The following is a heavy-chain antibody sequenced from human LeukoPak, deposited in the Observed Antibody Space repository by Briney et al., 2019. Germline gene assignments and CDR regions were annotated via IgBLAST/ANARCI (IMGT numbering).Heavy chain of an antibody. J-gene: IGHJ6*02. CDR3: ARSSYSYGNYYYYYGMDV. Sequence: SQTLSLTCAISGDSVSSNSAAWNWIRQSPSRGLEWLGRTYYRSKWYNDYAVSVKSRITINSDTSKNQFSLQLNSVTPEDTAVYYCARSSYSYGNYYYYYGMDVWGQGTTVTVSS. V-gene: IGHV6-1*01. CDR2: TYYRSKWYN. CDR1: GDSVSSNSAA. D-gene: IGHD5-18*01.